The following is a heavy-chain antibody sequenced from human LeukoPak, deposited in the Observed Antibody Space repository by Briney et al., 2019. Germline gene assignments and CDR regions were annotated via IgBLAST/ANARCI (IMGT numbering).Heavy chain of an antibody. CDR3: ARHSSYSHFNY. CDR1: GGSINSYY. J-gene: IGHJ4*02. D-gene: IGHD1-26*01. CDR2: IYYSGST. V-gene: IGHV4-59*08. Sequence: SETLSLTCNVSGGSINSYYWSWIRQPPGKGLEWIGYIYYSGSTSYDPSLNSRVTISVDTSKSQFSLKLTSVTAADTAVYYCARHSSYSHFNYCGQGTLVTVSS.